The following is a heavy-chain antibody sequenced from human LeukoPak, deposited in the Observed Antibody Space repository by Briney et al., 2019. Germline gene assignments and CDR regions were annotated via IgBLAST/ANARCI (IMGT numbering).Heavy chain of an antibody. D-gene: IGHD6-13*01. CDR2: IYYSGST. V-gene: IGHV4-39*07. CDR3: ARSRRSWSTFDY. Sequence: SETLSLTCTVSGGSISSSSYYWGWIRQPPGKGLEWIGSIYYSGSTYYNPSLKSRVTISVDTSKNQFSLKLTSVTAADTAVYYCARSRRSWSTFDYWGQGTLVTVSS. J-gene: IGHJ4*02. CDR1: GGSISSSSYY.